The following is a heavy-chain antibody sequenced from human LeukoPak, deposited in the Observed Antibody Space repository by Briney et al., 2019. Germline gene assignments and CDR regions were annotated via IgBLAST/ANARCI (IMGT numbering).Heavy chain of an antibody. CDR3: ATIPMVRGIIVDY. V-gene: IGHV1-24*01. D-gene: IGHD3-10*01. Sequence: ASVKVSCKVSGHTLTELSMHWVRRAPGKGLGWMGGFDPEPGETVYAQKFHGRVSMTEDTSTDTAYMELGSLRSEDTAMYYCATIPMVRGIIVDYWGQGTLITVSS. J-gene: IGHJ4*02. CDR2: FDPEPGET. CDR1: GHTLTELS.